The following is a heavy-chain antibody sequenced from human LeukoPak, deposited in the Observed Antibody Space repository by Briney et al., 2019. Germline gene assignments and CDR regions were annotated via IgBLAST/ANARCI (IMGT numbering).Heavy chain of an antibody. CDR3: ARGSGYNSSWSDY. V-gene: IGHV3-53*01. J-gene: IGHJ4*02. Sequence: GGSLRLSCAASGFTVSSNYMSWVRQAPGKGLEWVSVIYSGGSTYYADSVKGRFTISRDNSKNTLYLQMNSLRAEDTAVYYCARGSGYNSSWSDYWGQGTLVTVSS. CDR2: IYSGGST. D-gene: IGHD6-13*01. CDR1: GFTVSSNY.